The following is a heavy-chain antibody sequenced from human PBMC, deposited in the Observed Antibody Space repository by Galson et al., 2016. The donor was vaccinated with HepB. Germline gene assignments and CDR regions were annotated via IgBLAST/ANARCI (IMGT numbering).Heavy chain of an antibody. Sequence: SLRLSCAASGFTFSPYTIHWVRQAPGKGLEWVSSISNNNFYIYYADSVKGRFTISRDDAKDSLYLQMNSLSAADTAVYYCARDLSETARHYFDSWGQGTLVTVSS. J-gene: IGHJ4*02. D-gene: IGHD2-21*02. V-gene: IGHV3-21*01. CDR2: ISNNNFYI. CDR3: ARDLSETARHYFDS. CDR1: GFTFSPYT.